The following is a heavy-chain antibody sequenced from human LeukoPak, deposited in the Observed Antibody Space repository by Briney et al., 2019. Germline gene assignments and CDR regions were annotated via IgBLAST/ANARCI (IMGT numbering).Heavy chain of an antibody. D-gene: IGHD6-19*01. CDR2: ISPYNGNT. Sequence: GASVTVSFKASGYDFTSFGITWVRQAPGQGLEWMGWISPYNGNTRYVQKLQGRVTMTTDTSTSTAYMELRSLRFDDTAVYYCARAGSGSGWYFDYWGQGTLVTVSS. J-gene: IGHJ4*02. CDR3: ARAGSGSGWYFDY. CDR1: GYDFTSFG. V-gene: IGHV1-18*01.